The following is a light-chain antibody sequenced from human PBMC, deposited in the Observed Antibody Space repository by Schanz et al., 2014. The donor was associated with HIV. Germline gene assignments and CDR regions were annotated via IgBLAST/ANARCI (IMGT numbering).Light chain of an antibody. V-gene: IGLV2-14*03. Sequence: QSALTQPASLSGSPGQSITISCTGTSIDVGGYDYVSWYQQHPDKAPRLIIYDVSNRPSGVSSRFSGSKSGTSASLVISGLQSEDEADYFCATWDISQNGPVFGGGTKLTVL. CDR3: ATWDISQNGPV. CDR1: SIDVGGYDY. J-gene: IGLJ2*01. CDR2: DVS.